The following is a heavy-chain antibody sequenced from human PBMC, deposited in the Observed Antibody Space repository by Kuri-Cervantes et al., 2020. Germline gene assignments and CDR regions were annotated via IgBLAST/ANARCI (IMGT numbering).Heavy chain of an antibody. V-gene: IGHV3-48*01. J-gene: IGHJ6*02. Sequence: GESLKISCAASGFTFSSYSMNWVRQAPGKGLEWVSYISSSSSTIYYADSVKGRFTISRDNAKNSLYLQMNSLRAEDTAVYYCARVEGATTYYYYGMDVWGQGTTVTVSS. CDR3: ARVEGATTYYYYGMDV. D-gene: IGHD1-26*01. CDR1: GFTFSSYS. CDR2: ISSSSSTI.